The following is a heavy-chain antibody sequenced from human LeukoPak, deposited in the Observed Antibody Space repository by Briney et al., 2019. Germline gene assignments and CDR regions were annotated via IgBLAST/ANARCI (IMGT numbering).Heavy chain of an antibody. V-gene: IGHV4-59*01. CDR3: AREEAGANDY. Sequence: SETLSLTCTVSGGSISSYYWSWIRQPPGKGLEWIGYIYYSGSTNYNPSLKSRVTISVDTSQNQFSLKLSSVTAADTAVYYCAREEAGANDYWGQGTLVTVSS. J-gene: IGHJ4*02. CDR2: IYYSGST. D-gene: IGHD1-26*01. CDR1: GGSISSYY.